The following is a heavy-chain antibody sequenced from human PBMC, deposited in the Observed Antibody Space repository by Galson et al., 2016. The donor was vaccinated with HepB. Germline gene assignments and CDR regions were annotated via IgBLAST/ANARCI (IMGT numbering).Heavy chain of an antibody. CDR2: ISNSSTYI. Sequence: SLRLSCAASGFTFSSYSMNWVRQAPGKGLEWVSSISNSSTYINYADSVKGRFTISRDNAKHSLYLQMNSLRVEDPAVYYCARDRELYFDFWGQGALVTVSS. V-gene: IGHV3-21*01. D-gene: IGHD3/OR15-3a*01. J-gene: IGHJ4*02. CDR3: ARDRELYFDF. CDR1: GFTFSSYS.